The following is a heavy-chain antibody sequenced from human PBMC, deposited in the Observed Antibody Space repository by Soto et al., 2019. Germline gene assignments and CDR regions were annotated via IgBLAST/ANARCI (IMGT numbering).Heavy chain of an antibody. CDR2: IYHSGST. CDR3: ARERPDGARLDP. V-gene: IGHV4-30-4*01. CDR1: GGSISSGDYY. J-gene: IGHJ5*02. D-gene: IGHD6-6*01. Sequence: PSETLSLTCTVSGGSISSGDYYWSWIRQPPGKGLEWIGYIYHSGSTYYNPSLKSRVTISVDTSKNQFSLKLSSVTAADTAVYYCARERPDGARLDPWGQGTLVPSP.